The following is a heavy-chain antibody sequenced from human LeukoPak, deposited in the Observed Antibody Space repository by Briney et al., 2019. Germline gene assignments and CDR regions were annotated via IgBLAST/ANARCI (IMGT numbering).Heavy chain of an antibody. J-gene: IGHJ1*01. CDR3: AKDPYSSRMEYFQY. V-gene: IGHV3-30*18. CDR2: ISYDGNDK. Sequence: GRSPRLSCVASGFTSSSYGMHWVRQAPGKGLEWVAVISYDGNDKYYADSVKGRFSISRDNSKNTLYLEMSSLRTEDTAVYYCAKDPYSSRMEYFQYWGQGTLVIVSS. CDR1: GFTSSSYG. D-gene: IGHD3-22*01.